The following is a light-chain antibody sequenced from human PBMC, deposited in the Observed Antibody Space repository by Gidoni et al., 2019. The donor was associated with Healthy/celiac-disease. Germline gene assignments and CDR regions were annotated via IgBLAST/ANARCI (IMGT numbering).Light chain of an antibody. CDR2: SNN. J-gene: IGLJ2*01. Sequence: QSVLTQPPSESGTPGQRVTTSCSGSSSNIGSNTVNWYQQLPGTAPKLLIYSNNQRPSGVPDRFSGSKSGTSASLAISGLQSEDEADYYCAAWDDSLNGPVFGGGTKLTVL. V-gene: IGLV1-44*01. CDR3: AAWDDSLNGPV. CDR1: SSNIGSNT.